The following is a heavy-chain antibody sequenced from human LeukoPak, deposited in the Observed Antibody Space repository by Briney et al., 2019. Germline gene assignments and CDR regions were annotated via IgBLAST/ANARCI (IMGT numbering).Heavy chain of an antibody. J-gene: IGHJ2*01. Sequence: GGSLTLSCAASGFRFSLKFMNWVRQAPGKGLEWVSILYSGSDTYYADSVKGRFTISRDNSKNMLFLHMNSLRAEDTAVYYCARVGDHFHWYLDLWGRGTLVTVSS. CDR2: LYSGSDT. V-gene: IGHV3-53*01. CDR3: ARVGDHFHWYLDL. CDR1: GFRFSLKF. D-gene: IGHD3-3*02.